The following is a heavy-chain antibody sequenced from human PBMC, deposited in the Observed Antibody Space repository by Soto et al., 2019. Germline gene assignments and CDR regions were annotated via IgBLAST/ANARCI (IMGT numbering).Heavy chain of an antibody. CDR2: IYYRGNT. V-gene: IGHV4-31*02. CDR3: AQALVFTGGDGFDT. CDR1: CGSITTGVRY. Sequence: QVRLQEWGPGLVKPSQTLSLKCSVSCGSITTGVRYCSWIRQPPGQGLEWIGDIYYRGNTYYNASRKSRGTITVEAAKNQFSLKLSSVTAADTAVYYWAQALVFTGGDGFDTWGQWRLVTVSS. D-gene: IGHD1-1*01. J-gene: IGHJ3*02.